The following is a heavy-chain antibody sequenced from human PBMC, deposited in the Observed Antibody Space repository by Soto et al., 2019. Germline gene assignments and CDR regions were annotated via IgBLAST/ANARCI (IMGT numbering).Heavy chain of an antibody. Sequence: SLSLTRAVSEYAMTNYYGTWFRKPPGTGLEWIGEINHGGSTNYTQSLRSRLSVSIDKSKSQFSLNGRSVTAADTAVYFCAKMERTQLLLLVQNWGQGLPVTGSS. CDR2: INHGGST. CDR3: AKMERTQLLLLVQN. CDR1: EYAMTNYY. V-gene: IGHV4-34*09. D-gene: IGHD2-8*02. J-gene: IGHJ4*02.